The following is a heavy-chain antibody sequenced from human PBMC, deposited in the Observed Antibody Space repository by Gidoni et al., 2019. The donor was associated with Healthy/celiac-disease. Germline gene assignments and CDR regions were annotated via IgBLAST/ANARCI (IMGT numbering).Heavy chain of an antibody. J-gene: IGHJ6*02. D-gene: IGHD1-26*01. CDR3: ASSSPSGSYYYYGMDV. V-gene: IGHV4-31*03. CDR1: GGSISSGGYY. Sequence: QVQPQESGPGLVKPSQTLSLTCTVSGGSISSGGYYWSWIRQHPGKGLEWIGYIYYSGSTYYNPSLKSRVTISVDTSKNQFSLKLSSVTAADTAVYYCASSSPSGSYYYYGMDVWGQGTTVTVSS. CDR2: IYYSGST.